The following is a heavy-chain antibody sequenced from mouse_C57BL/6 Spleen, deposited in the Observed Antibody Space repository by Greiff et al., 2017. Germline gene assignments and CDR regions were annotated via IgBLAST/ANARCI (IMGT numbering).Heavy chain of an antibody. D-gene: IGHD1-1*01. J-gene: IGHJ2*01. Sequence: DVMLVESGEGLVKPGGSLKLSCAASGFTFSSYAMSWVRQTPEKRLEWVAYISSGGDYIYYADTVKGRFTISRDNARNTLYLQMSSLKSEDTAMYYCTRAYYYGSSSYFDYWGQGTTLTVSS. CDR3: TRAYYYGSSSYFDY. V-gene: IGHV5-9-1*02. CDR1: GFTFSSYA. CDR2: ISSGGDYI.